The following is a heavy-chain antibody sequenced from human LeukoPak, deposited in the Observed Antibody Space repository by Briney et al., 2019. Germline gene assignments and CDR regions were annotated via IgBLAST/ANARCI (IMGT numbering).Heavy chain of an antibody. V-gene: IGHV5-51*01. D-gene: IGHD1-26*01. CDR3: ARRGVGATSDAFDI. CDR1: GYNFNTYW. Sequence: GESLKISCKGSGYNFNTYWVAWVRQLPGKGLEWMGIIRPMNSDMRYSPSFQGQVTISADRSISTAYLQWSSLKASDTAMYYCARRGVGATSDAFDIWGQGTMVTVSS. J-gene: IGHJ3*02. CDR2: IRPMNSDM.